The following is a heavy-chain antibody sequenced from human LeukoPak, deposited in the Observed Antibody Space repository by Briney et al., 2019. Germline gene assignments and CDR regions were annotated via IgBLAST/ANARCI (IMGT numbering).Heavy chain of an antibody. J-gene: IGHJ4*02. Sequence: SETLSLTCTVSGGSISGYYWSWIRQPPGKGLEWIGFIFYTGSTNYNPSLKSRVTISVDTSKNQFSLRLSSVTAADTAVYSCARGGGYNTFDYWSQGTLVTVSS. D-gene: IGHD5-24*01. CDR3: ARGGGYNTFDY. CDR2: IFYTGST. V-gene: IGHV4-59*01. CDR1: GGSISGYY.